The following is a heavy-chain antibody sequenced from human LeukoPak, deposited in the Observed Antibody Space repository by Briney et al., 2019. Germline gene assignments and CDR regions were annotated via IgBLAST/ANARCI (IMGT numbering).Heavy chain of an antibody. D-gene: IGHD1-26*01. J-gene: IGHJ3*02. CDR3: AKSLLTTASGTGRAFDI. Sequence: GRSLRLSCAASGFTFSSYAMHWVRQAPGKGLEWVAVISYDGSNKYYADPLKGRFTISRDNSKNTLYLQMDSLRAEDTAKYYCAKSLLTTASGTGRAFDIWGQGTVVTVSA. CDR2: ISYDGSNK. V-gene: IGHV3-30-3*01. CDR1: GFTFSSYA.